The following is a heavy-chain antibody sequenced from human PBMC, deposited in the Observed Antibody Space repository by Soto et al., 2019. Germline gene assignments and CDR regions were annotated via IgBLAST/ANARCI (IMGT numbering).Heavy chain of an antibody. CDR3: ARVPSP. Sequence: TLSLTCAVYGGSVRGYYWSWIRQPPGKGLEWIGEINDSGSTKYNPSLKSRVTISVDTSKNQFSLKLSSVTAADTAVYYCARVPSPWGQGTLVTVSS. J-gene: IGHJ5*02. V-gene: IGHV4-34*01. CDR2: INDSGST. CDR1: GGSVRGYY.